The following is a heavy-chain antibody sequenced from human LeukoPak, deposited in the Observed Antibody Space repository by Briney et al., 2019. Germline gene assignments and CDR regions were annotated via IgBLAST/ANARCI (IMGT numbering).Heavy chain of an antibody. D-gene: IGHD3-3*01. Sequence: SETLSLTCTVSGGSISSYYWSWIRRPPGKGLEWIRYIYYSGRTNYNPSLKSRITILVDTSKNQFSLKLSSVTAADTAVYYCARAETQYYDFWSGYHNWFDPWGQGTLVTVSS. J-gene: IGHJ5*02. CDR2: IYYSGRT. V-gene: IGHV4-59*01. CDR3: ARAETQYYDFWSGYHNWFDP. CDR1: GGSISSYY.